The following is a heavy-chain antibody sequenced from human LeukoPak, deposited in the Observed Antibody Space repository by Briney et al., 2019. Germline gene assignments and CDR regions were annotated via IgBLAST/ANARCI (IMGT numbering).Heavy chain of an antibody. CDR1: GGSIISGSYY. J-gene: IGHJ5*02. Sequence: PSETLSLTCTVSGGSIISGSYYWNWIRQPAGKGLEWIGRIYTSGSTNYNPSLKSRVTMSVDTSKNQFSLKLSSVTAADTAVYYCARDGTELLDWFDPWGQGTLVTVSS. D-gene: IGHD1-26*01. CDR3: ARDGTELLDWFDP. V-gene: IGHV4-61*02. CDR2: IYTSGST.